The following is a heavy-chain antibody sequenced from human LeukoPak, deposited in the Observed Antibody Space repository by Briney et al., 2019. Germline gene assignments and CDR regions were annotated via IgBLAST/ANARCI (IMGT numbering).Heavy chain of an antibody. CDR2: IYYSGGT. V-gene: IGHV4-59*08. Sequence: SETLSLTCTVSGGSISSYYWSWIRQPPGKGLEWIGYIYYSGGTNYNPSLKSRVTISVDTSKNQFSLKLSSVTAADTAVYYCARHSKTYYDFWSGPQLPIYFDYWGQGTLVTVSS. CDR1: GGSISSYY. D-gene: IGHD3-3*01. J-gene: IGHJ4*02. CDR3: ARHSKTYYDFWSGPQLPIYFDY.